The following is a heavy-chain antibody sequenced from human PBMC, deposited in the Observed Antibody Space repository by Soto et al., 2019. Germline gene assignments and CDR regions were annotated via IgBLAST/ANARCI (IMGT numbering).Heavy chain of an antibody. D-gene: IGHD3-10*01. J-gene: IGHJ4*02. CDR1: GGSISSGGYS. CDR3: ARRGGEYYFDS. V-gene: IGHV4-61*08. CDR2: IYYSGST. Sequence: PXXTLSLPFAVSGGSISSGGYSWSFIRQPPGKGLEWIGYIYYSGSTYYSPSLKSRVTISVDTSKNQFILRLRSVTAADTAVYYCARRGGEYYFDSWGQGTLVTVSS.